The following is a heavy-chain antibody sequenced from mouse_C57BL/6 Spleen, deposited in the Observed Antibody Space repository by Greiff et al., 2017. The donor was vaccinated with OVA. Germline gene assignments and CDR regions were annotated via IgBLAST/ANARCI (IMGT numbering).Heavy chain of an antibody. CDR2: INPGRGGT. CDR3: ARRFDASDGAY. Sequence: QVQLQQSGAELVRPGTSVKVSCKASGYAFTNYLIEWVKQRPGQGLEWIGVINPGRGGTNYHEKFKGKATLTADKSSSTAYMQLSRLTSEDSAVYFCARRFDASDGAYWGQGTLVTVSA. J-gene: IGHJ3*01. D-gene: IGHD6-1*01. CDR1: GYAFTNYL. V-gene: IGHV1-54*01.